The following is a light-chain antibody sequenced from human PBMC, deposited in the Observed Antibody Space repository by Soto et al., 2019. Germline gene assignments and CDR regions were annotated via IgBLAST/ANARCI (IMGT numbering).Light chain of an antibody. V-gene: IGLV1-40*01. CDR3: QSYDSSLSAWV. CDR2: GNT. CDR1: ISNIGAGYD. Sequence: QSVLTQPPSVSGAPGQRVTISCTASISNIGAGYDVHWYQQLPGTAPKLLIYGNTNRPSGVPDRFSGSKSVTSAALAITGLQAEDEADYYCQSYDSSLSAWVFGGGTKLTVL. J-gene: IGLJ3*02.